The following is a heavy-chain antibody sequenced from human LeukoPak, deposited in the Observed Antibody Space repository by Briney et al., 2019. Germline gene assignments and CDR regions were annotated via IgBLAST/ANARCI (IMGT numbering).Heavy chain of an antibody. J-gene: IGHJ6*02. CDR2: INHSGST. CDR3: ARGRGYCSGGSCSYYYYYYGMDV. D-gene: IGHD2-15*01. Sequence: PSETLSLTCAVYGGSFSGYYWSWIRQPPGKGLEWIGEINHSGSTNYNPSLKSRVTISVDTSKNQFSLKLSSVTAADTAVYYCARGRGYCSGGSCSYYYYYYGMDVWGQGTTVTVSS. CDR1: GGSFSGYY. V-gene: IGHV4-34*01.